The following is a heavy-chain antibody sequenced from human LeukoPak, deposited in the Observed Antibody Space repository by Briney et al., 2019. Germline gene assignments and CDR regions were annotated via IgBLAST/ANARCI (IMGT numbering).Heavy chain of an antibody. CDR3: ARGVDYYENSGTIDY. V-gene: IGHV3-33*01. CDR1: GFTFSDYG. CDR2: IWYDGSNK. D-gene: IGHD3-22*01. Sequence: GKSLRLSCTASGFTFSDYGMHWVRQPPGKGLEWVAIIWYDGSNKKYEDSVRSRFTISRDNSKNTLYLQMNSLRAEDTAVYYCARGVDYYENSGTIDYWGQGTLVTVSS. J-gene: IGHJ4*02.